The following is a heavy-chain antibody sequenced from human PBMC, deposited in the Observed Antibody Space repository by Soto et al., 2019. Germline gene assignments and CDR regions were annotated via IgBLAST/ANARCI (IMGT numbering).Heavy chain of an antibody. D-gene: IGHD3-3*01. J-gene: IGHJ6*02. CDR3: ARDGGDFWSGYYAARLEYGMDV. Sequence: GSVLLSCAAAGVTFSIYGMHCVRQAPGKGLEWVAVIWYDGSNKYYAASVKGRFTISRDNSKNTLYLQMNSLRAEDTAVYYCARDGGDFWSGYYAARLEYGMDVWGPGHTATVS. CDR1: GVTFSIYG. CDR2: IWYDGSNK. V-gene: IGHV3-33*01.